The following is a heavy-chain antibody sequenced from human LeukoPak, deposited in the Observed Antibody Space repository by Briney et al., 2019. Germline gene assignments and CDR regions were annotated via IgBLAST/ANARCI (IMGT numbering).Heavy chain of an antibody. CDR1: GFTFTSSA. D-gene: IGHD6-19*01. CDR3: ARLSSGWRRGFDY. J-gene: IGHJ4*02. V-gene: IGHV1-58*01. CDR2: IVVGSGNT. Sequence: SVKVSCKASGFTFTSSAVQWVRQARGQRLEWMGWIVVGSGNTNYAQKFQERVTITRDMSTSTAYMELSSLRSEDTAVYYCARLSSGWRRGFDYWGQGTLVTVSS.